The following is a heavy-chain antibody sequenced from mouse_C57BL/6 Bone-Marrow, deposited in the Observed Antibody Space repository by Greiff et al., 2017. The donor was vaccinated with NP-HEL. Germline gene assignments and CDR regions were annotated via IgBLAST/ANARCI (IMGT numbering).Heavy chain of an antibody. D-gene: IGHD2-4*01. J-gene: IGHJ3*01. CDR1: GYSITSGYY. CDR2: ISYDGSN. V-gene: IGHV3-6*01. CDR3: ARDDYDVPAWFAY. Sequence: EVQLQESGPGLVKPSQSLSLTCSVTGYSITSGYYWNWIRQFPGNRLEWMGYISYDGSNNYNPSLKNRISITRDTSKNQFFLKLNSVTTEDTATYYCARDDYDVPAWFAYWGQGTLVTVSA.